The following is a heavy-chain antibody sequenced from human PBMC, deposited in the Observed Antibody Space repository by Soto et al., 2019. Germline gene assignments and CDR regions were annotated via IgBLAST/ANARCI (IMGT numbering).Heavy chain of an antibody. J-gene: IGHJ5*02. Sequence: SETLSLTGTVSGGCISSGGCYWSWILQHPGRGLEWIWYIYYSGSTYYNPSLKSRVTISVDTSKNQFSLKLSSVTAADTAVYYCARVIVVVPDTHWFDPRGQASLVTVS. D-gene: IGHD2-15*01. CDR2: IYYSGST. CDR1: GGCISSGGCY. V-gene: IGHV4-31*03. CDR3: ARVIVVVPDTHWFDP.